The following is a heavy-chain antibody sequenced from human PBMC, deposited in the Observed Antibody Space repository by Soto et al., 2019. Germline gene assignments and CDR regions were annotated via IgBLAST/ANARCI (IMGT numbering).Heavy chain of an antibody. D-gene: IGHD2-2*01. CDR2: ISSTSSYT. CDR3: AKVVVPRTNWYYFDC. V-gene: IGHV3-21*01. J-gene: IGHJ4*02. Sequence: GGSLRLSCAASGFTFSSYAMNWVRQTQERGLEWVSSISSTSSYTHYADSVKGRFTISRDSSKNTLYLQMNSLRAEDTAVYYCAKVVVPRTNWYYFDCWGPGTLVTVSS. CDR1: GFTFSSYA.